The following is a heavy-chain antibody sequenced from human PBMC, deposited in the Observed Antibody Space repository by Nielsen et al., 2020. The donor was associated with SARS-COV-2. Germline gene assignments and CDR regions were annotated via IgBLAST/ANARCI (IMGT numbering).Heavy chain of an antibody. J-gene: IGHJ4*02. D-gene: IGHD3-22*01. CDR1: GFTFSSYD. CDR2: IGTAGDT. CDR3: ARAETYDSSGYYSPALDY. Sequence: GESLKISCAASGFTFSSYDMHWVRQATGKGLEWVSAIGTAGDTYYPGSVKGRFTISRENAKNFLYLQMNSLRAGDTAVYYCARAETYDSSGYYSPALDYWGQGTLVTVSS. V-gene: IGHV3-13*04.